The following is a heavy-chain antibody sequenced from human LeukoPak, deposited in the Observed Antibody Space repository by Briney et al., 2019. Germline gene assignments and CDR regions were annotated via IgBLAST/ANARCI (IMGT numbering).Heavy chain of an antibody. CDR1: GYTFTGYY. V-gene: IGHV1-2*02. CDR2: INPNSGGT. Sequence: ASVKVSCKASGYTFTGYYMHWVRQAPGQGLEWMGWINPNSGGTNYAQKFQGRVTMTRDTSISTAYMELSRLRSDDTAVCYCARGGVDTAMAPTNYYYYYMDVWGKGTTVTVSS. CDR3: ARGGVDTAMAPTNYYYYYMDV. J-gene: IGHJ6*03. D-gene: IGHD5-18*01.